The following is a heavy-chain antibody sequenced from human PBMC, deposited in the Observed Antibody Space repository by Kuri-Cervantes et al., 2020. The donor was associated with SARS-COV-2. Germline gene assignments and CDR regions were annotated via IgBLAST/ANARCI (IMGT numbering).Heavy chain of an antibody. J-gene: IGHJ3*02. CDR1: GGSISSGSYY. D-gene: IGHD3-10*01. CDR2: IYTSGST. CDR3: ATVRFGEHFAFDI. V-gene: IGHV4-61*09. Sequence: SETLSLTCTVSGGSISSGSYYWSWIRQPAGKGLEWIGHIYTSGSTNYNPSLKSRVTISVDTSKNQFSLKLSSVTAADTAVYYCATVRFGEHFAFDIWGQGTMVTVSS.